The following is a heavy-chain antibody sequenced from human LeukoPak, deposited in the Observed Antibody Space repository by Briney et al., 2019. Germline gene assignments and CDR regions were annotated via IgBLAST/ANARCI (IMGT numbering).Heavy chain of an antibody. V-gene: IGHV3-21*01. CDR2: ISSSSSYI. D-gene: IGHD3-10*01. J-gene: IGHJ5*02. CDR3: AKLSITMVRGVQQAGWFDP. CDR1: GFTFSSYS. Sequence: PGGSLRLSCAASGFTFSSYSMNWVRQAPGKGLEWVSSISSSSSYIYYADSVKGRFTISRDNSKNTLYLQMNSLRAEGTAVYYCAKLSITMVRGVQQAGWFDPWGQGTLVTVSS.